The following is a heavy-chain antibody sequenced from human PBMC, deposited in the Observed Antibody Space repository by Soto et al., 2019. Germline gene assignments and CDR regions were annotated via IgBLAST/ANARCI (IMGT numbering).Heavy chain of an antibody. CDR2: VGYTGGST. Sequence: EVQLLESGGALVQPGGSLRLSCAASGFTFTNYAMNWVRQAPGKGLEGVASVGYTGGSTHYADSVKGRFTISRDNSKKTLYLQMNSLRAEDTAVYYCAGRSYDLGSYSFDYWGQGTLVSVSS. V-gene: IGHV3-23*01. CDR3: AGRSYDLGSYSFDY. J-gene: IGHJ4*02. CDR1: GFTFTNYA. D-gene: IGHD3-10*01.